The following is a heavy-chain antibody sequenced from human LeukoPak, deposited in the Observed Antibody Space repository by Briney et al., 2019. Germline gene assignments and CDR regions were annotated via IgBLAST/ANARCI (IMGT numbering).Heavy chain of an antibody. D-gene: IGHD3-16*02. V-gene: IGHV4-39*01. J-gene: IGHJ6*03. CDR2: IYYSGST. CDR1: GGSISSSSYY. Sequence: SETLSLTCTVSGGSISSSSYYWGWIRQPPGKGLEWIGSIYYSGSTYYNPSLKSRVTISVDTSKNQFSLKLSSVTAADTAVYYCARHIGGRYYYYYMDVWGKGTTVTVSS. CDR3: ARHIGGRYYYYYMDV.